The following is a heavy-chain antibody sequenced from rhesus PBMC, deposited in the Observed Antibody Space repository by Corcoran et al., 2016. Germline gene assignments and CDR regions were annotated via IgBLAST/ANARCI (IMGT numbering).Heavy chain of an antibody. D-gene: IGHD6-31*01. CDR1: GFTFSSYW. J-gene: IGHJ4*01. Sequence: EVQLVESGGGLAKPGGSLRLSCAASGFTFSSYWMNWVRQAPGKGLEWVSAINSGGGSTYDADSGKGRVTISRDNAKNTLSLQRNSLRAEDTAVYYCAKSDSSGYSPDYWGQGVLVTVSS. CDR2: INSGGGST. CDR3: AKSDSSGYSPDY. V-gene: IGHV3S25*01.